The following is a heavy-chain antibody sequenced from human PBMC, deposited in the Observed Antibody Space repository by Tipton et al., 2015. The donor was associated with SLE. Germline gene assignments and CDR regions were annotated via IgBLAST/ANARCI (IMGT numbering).Heavy chain of an antibody. Sequence: TLSLTCTVSGDSFSSTTYYWSWIRQPPGKGLEWIGHVSNSGGTNYNPSLKSRVTISLDTSKNQFSLNLNSVTAADTAVYYCAGGPYYYGSGSYYIVVYWGHGTLVTVSS. CDR3: AGGPYYYGSGSYYIVVY. CDR2: VSNSGGT. V-gene: IGHV4-61*01. J-gene: IGHJ4*01. D-gene: IGHD3-10*01. CDR1: GDSFSSTTYY.